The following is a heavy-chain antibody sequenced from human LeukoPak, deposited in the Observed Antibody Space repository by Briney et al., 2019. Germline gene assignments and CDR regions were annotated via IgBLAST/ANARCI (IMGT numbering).Heavy chain of an antibody. CDR1: GGSISSSYY. Sequence: SETLSLTCTVSGGSISSSYYRGWIRQPPGKGLEWIGSIYYSGRTSYNPSLKSRVTISLDTSKNQFSLKLTSVTAADTAVYYCARHSGQSWYFDLWGRGSLVTVSS. CDR3: ARHSGQSWYFDL. J-gene: IGHJ2*01. CDR2: IYYSGRT. V-gene: IGHV4-39*01.